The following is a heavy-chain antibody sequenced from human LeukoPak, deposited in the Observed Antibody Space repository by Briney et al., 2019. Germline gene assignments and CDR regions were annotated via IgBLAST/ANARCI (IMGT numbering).Heavy chain of an antibody. V-gene: IGHV3-30-3*01. CDR3: ARAPRSAAAAYFDY. Sequence: GGSLRLSCVASGFTLSGYWVHWVRQAPGKGLEWVAVISYDGSNKYYADSVKGRFTISIDNSKNTLYLQMNSLRAEDTAVYYCARAPRSAAAAYFDYWGQGTLVTVSS. D-gene: IGHD2-2*01. CDR1: GFTLSGYW. CDR2: ISYDGSNK. J-gene: IGHJ4*02.